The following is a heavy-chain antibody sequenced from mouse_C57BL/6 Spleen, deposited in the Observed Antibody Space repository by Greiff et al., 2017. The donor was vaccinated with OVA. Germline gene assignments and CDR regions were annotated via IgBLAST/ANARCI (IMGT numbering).Heavy chain of an antibody. D-gene: IGHD1-1*01. Sequence: QVQLKESGPELVKPGASVKISCKASGYAFSSSWMNWVKQRPGKGLEWIGRIYPGDGDTNYNGKFKGKATLTADKSSSTAYMQLSSLTSEDSAVYFCARRPTGFDYWGQGTTLTVSS. CDR1: GYAFSSSW. J-gene: IGHJ2*01. CDR2: IYPGDGDT. V-gene: IGHV1-82*01. CDR3: ARRPTGFDY.